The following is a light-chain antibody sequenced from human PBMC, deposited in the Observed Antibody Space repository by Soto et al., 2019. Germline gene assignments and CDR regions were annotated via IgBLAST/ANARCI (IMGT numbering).Light chain of an antibody. V-gene: IGKV1-33*01. CDR1: QSITYW. CDR2: DAS. Sequence: GDRVTITCRASQSITYWLAWYQQKPGKAPKLLIYDASNLETGVPSRFSGSGSGTDFTFTISSLQPEDIATYYCQQYDNLPITFGQGTRLEIK. J-gene: IGKJ5*01. CDR3: QQYDNLPIT.